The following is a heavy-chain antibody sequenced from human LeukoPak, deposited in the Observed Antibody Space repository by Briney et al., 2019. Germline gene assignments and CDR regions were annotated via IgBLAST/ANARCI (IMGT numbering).Heavy chain of an antibody. CDR2: IRYDGSNK. V-gene: IGHV3-30*02. J-gene: IGHJ4*02. Sequence: GGSLRLSCAASGFTFSSYGMHWVRLAPGKGLEWVAFIRYDGSNKYYADSVKGRFTISRDNSKNTLYLQMNSLRAEDTAVYYCAKDSRRYYGSGSYYNVWGQGTLVTVSS. CDR1: GFTFSSYG. CDR3: AKDSRRYYGSGSYYNV. D-gene: IGHD3-10*01.